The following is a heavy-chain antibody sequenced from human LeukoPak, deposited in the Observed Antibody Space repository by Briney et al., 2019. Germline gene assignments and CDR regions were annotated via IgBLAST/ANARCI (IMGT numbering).Heavy chain of an antibody. CDR2: IKSKTDGGTT. V-gene: IGHV3-15*01. Sequence: GGSLRLSCTASGFTFSSFWMTWVRQAPEKGPEWVGRIKSKTDGGTTDYAAPVKGRFTISRDDSKNTLYLQMNSLKTEDTAVYYCTTYDFWSVSYAFDIWGQGTMVTVSS. J-gene: IGHJ3*02. CDR1: GFTFSSFW. D-gene: IGHD3-3*01. CDR3: TTYDFWSVSYAFDI.